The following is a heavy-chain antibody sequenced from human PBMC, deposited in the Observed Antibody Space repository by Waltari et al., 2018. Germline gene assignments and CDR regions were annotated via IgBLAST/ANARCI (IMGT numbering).Heavy chain of an antibody. CDR3: AKGLGQLAPFDY. Sequence: EVQLLESGGGLVQPGGSLRLSCAASGFTFSSYALSCVRQAPGKGLAWVSAISGSGGSTYYADSVKGRFTISRDNSKNTLYLQMNSLRAEDTAVYYCAKGLGQLAPFDYWGQGTLVTVSS. J-gene: IGHJ4*02. CDR1: GFTFSSYA. V-gene: IGHV3-23*01. CDR2: ISGSGGST. D-gene: IGHD6-6*01.